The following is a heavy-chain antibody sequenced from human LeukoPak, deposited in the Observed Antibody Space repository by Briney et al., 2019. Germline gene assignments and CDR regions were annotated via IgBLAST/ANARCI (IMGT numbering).Heavy chain of an antibody. D-gene: IGHD5-18*01. V-gene: IGHV1-2*04. CDR1: GYTFTGYY. CDR2: INPNSGGT. CDR3: ARDPDVDTASIDY. Sequence: ASVKVSCKASGYTFTGYYMHWVRQAPGQGLEWMGWINPNSGGTNYAQKFQGWVTMTRDTSISTAYMELSRLRSDDTAVYYCARDPDVDTASIDYWGQGTLVTVSS. J-gene: IGHJ4*02.